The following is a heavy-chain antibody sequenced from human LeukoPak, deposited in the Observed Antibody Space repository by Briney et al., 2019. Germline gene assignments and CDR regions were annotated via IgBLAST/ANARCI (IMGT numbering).Heavy chain of an antibody. D-gene: IGHD4-17*01. CDR3: ARDYGDYAIDY. CDR1: GFTFSSYS. V-gene: IGHV4-39*07. J-gene: IGHJ4*02. Sequence: GSLRLSCAASGFTFSSYSMNWVRQPPGKGLEWIGSIYYSGSTYYNPSLKSRVTISVDTSKNQFSLKLSSVTAADTAVYYCARDYGDYAIDYWGQGTLVTVSS. CDR2: IYYSGST.